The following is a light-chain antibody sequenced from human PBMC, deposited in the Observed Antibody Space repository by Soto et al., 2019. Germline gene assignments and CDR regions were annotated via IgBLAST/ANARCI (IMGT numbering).Light chain of an antibody. Sequence: QSALTQPPSASGSPGQSVTISCTGTSSDVGGYNYVSWYQQYPGRAPKLMIYEVTKRPSGVPDRFSGSKSGNTASLTVSGLRAEDAADYYCSSYAASNNFYFVFGGGTKGTVL. CDR3: SSYAASNNFYFV. J-gene: IGLJ3*02. V-gene: IGLV2-8*01. CDR1: SSDVGGYNY. CDR2: EVT.